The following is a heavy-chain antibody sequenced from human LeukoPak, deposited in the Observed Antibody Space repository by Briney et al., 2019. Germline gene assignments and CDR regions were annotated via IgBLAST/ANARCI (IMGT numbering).Heavy chain of an antibody. CDR3: ARDMVRGVINP. V-gene: IGHV4-4*07. Sequence: NSSETLSLTCTVSGGSISHYYWTWIRQPAGKGLEWIGRIYSSGTTNYNPSLKSRVTMSVGTSKNQFSLRLRSVTDADTAVYFCARDMVRGVINPWGQGTLVTVSS. CDR1: GGSISHYY. D-gene: IGHD3-10*01. CDR2: IYSSGTT. J-gene: IGHJ5*02.